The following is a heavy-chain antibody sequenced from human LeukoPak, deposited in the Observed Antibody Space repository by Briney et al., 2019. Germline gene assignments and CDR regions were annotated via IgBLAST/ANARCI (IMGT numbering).Heavy chain of an antibody. V-gene: IGHV4-59*08. CDR3: ARRSGAAAGIYYSDY. CDR1: GGSISSYY. CDR2: IYYSGST. D-gene: IGHD6-13*01. Sequence: SETLSLTCTVSGGSISSYYWSWIQQPPGKGLEWIGYIYYSGSTNYNPSLKSRVTISVDTSKNQFSLKLSSVTAADTAVYYCARRSGAAAGIYYSDYWGQGTLVTVSS. J-gene: IGHJ4*02.